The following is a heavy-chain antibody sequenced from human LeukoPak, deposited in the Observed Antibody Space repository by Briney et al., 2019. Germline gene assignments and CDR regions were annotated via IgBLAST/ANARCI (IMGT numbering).Heavy chain of an antibody. CDR1: GYTFTSYG. CDR2: ISAYNGNT. Sequence: ASVKVSCKASGYTFTSYGISWVRQAPGQGLEWMGWISAYNGNTNYAQKLQGRVTMTTDTSTSTAYMELRSLRSDDTAVYYCARERIVWFGEFKDAFDIWGQGTMVTVSS. J-gene: IGHJ3*02. D-gene: IGHD3-10*01. CDR3: ARERIVWFGEFKDAFDI. V-gene: IGHV1-18*01.